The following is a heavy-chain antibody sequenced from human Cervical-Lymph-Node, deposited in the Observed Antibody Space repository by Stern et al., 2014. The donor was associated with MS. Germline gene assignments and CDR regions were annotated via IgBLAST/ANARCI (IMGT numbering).Heavy chain of an antibody. CDR2: MNPNNANT. CDR1: GYTFINYD. Sequence: VQLGQSGSQVRKPGASVKVSCQASGYTFINYDIFWVRQATGQGLEWMGWMNPNNANTGHAKKFQGRVTMTRNTSISTAYMELSSLRSDDTAVYYCVRGGFSYGYGLDAWGQGTAVIVSS. V-gene: IGHV1-8*01. D-gene: IGHD5-18*01. J-gene: IGHJ6*02. CDR3: VRGGFSYGYGLDA.